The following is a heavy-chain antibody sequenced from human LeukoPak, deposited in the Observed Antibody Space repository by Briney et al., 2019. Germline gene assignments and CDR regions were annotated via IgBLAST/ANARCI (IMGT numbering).Heavy chain of an antibody. CDR2: IYYSGST. CDR1: GGSINSGGFH. D-gene: IGHD6-13*01. CDR3: ARQSSWTFDY. V-gene: IGHV4-31*03. Sequence: SETLSLTCTVSGGSINSGGFHWSWIRQHPGKGLEWIGYIYYSGSTFYNPSLKSRVTISVDTSKNQFSLKLNSVTAAGTAVYYCARQSSWTFDYWGQGTLVTVSS. J-gene: IGHJ4*02.